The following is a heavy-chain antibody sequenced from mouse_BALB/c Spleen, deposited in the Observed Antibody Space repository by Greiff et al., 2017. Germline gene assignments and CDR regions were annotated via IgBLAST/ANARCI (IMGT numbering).Heavy chain of an antibody. CDR2: INPSTGYT. V-gene: IGHV1-7*01. D-gene: IGHD2-1*01. Sequence: VQLQQSGAELAKPGASVKMSCKASGYTFTSYWMHWVKQRPGQGLEWIGYINPSTGYTEYNQKFKDKATLTADKSSSTAYMQLSSLTSEDSAVYYCARRDYGNYVWFAYWGQGTLVTVSA. CDR3: ARRDYGNYVWFAY. CDR1: GYTFTSYW. J-gene: IGHJ3*01.